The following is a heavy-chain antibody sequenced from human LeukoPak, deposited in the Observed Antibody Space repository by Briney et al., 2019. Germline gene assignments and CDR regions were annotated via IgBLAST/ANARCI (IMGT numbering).Heavy chain of an antibody. Sequence: GASVKVSCKASGYTFTGYYMHWVRQAPGQGLEWMGWINPNSGGTNYAQKCQGRVTMTRDTSISTAYMEVSRLRSDDTAVYYCARAGSMSPSSTSCCNDYWGQGTLVTVSS. CDR2: INPNSGGT. CDR3: ARAGSMSPSSTSCCNDY. D-gene: IGHD2-2*01. J-gene: IGHJ4*02. CDR1: GYTFTGYY. V-gene: IGHV1-2*02.